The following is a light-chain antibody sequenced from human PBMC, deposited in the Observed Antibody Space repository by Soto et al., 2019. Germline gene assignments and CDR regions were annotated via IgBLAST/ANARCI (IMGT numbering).Light chain of an antibody. V-gene: IGKV3D-11*01. CDR1: QGVRSI. CDR3: QHRSNWHGLT. CDR2: DAP. Sequence: EIVLTQSPATLSLSPGERATLSCRASQGVRSILAWCQRKPGQAPRLLIYDAPNRATGIPARFSGSGPGTYFTLTISSLEPEDFALYYCQHRSNWHGLTVGGGTKVEIK. J-gene: IGKJ4*01.